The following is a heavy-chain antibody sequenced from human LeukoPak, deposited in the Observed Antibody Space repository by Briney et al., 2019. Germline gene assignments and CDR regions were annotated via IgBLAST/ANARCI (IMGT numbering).Heavy chain of an antibody. D-gene: IGHD2-15*01. V-gene: IGHV3-30-3*01. J-gene: IGHJ4*02. Sequence: GRSLRLSCAASGFTFSSYAMHWVRQAPGKGLEWVAVLSYDGSNKYYADSVKGRFTISRDNSKNTLYLQMNSLRAEDTAVYYCATGKYCSGGSCSWDYWGQGTLVTVSS. CDR2: LSYDGSNK. CDR3: ATGKYCSGGSCSWDY. CDR1: GFTFSSYA.